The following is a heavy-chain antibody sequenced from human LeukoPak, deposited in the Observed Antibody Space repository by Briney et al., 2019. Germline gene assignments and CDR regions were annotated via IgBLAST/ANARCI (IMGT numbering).Heavy chain of an antibody. CDR1: GYTFTSYD. J-gene: IGHJ3*01. CDR2: IIPIFGTT. Sequence: EASVKVSCKASGYTFTSYDINWVRQATGQGLEWMGRIIPIFGTTNYAQKFQGRVTIITDGSTSTAYVELSSLRSEDTAVYYCARTPTTMTTDAFDVWGQGTMVTVSS. V-gene: IGHV1-69*05. D-gene: IGHD4-17*01. CDR3: ARTPTTMTTDAFDV.